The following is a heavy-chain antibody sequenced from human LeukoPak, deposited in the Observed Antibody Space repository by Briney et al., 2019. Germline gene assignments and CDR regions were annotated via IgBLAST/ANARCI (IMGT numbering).Heavy chain of an antibody. V-gene: IGHV4-30-4*01. D-gene: IGHD3-10*01. J-gene: IGHJ4*02. CDR2: IYYSGST. CDR1: GGSISSGDYY. CDR3: ARVILVGWFGETNRYYFDY. Sequence: ASQTLSLTCTVSGGSISSGDYYWSWIRQPPGKGLEWIGYIYYSGSTYYNPSLKSRVTISVDTSKNQFSLKLSSVTAADTAVYYCARVILVGWFGETNRYYFDYWGQGTLVTVSS.